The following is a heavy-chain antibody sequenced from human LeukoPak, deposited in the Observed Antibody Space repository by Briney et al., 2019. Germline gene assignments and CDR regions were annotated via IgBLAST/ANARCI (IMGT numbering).Heavy chain of an antibody. D-gene: IGHD3-10*01. CDR3: ARESGLYGSGSRY. J-gene: IGHJ4*02. V-gene: IGHV3-23*01. CDR1: GFTISSYG. CDR2: ISGSGGST. Sequence: GGTLRLSCAASGFTISSYGMSWVRQAPGKGVEWVSTISGSGGSTYYADSVKGRFTISRDNSKNTLYLQMNSLRAEDTAVYYCARESGLYGSGSRYWGQGTLVTVSS.